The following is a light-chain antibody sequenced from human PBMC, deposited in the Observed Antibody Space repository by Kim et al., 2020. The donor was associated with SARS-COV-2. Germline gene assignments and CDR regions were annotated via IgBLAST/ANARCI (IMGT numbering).Light chain of an antibody. V-gene: IGLV7-46*01. CDR3: LLSFTTGRPV. J-gene: IGLJ2*01. CDR2: ETT. CDR1: TGAVTSRHY. Sequence: GGRVTLPCGSGTGAVTSRHYPYWFQQKPGQAPRTLIYETTKKRSWTPARFSGSLVGGKAALTLSGAQPEDEADYYCLLSFTTGRPVFGGGTQLTVL.